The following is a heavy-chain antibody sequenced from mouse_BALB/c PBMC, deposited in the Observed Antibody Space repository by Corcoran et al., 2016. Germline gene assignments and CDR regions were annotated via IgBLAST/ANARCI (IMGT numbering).Heavy chain of an antibody. CDR3: ARDGNFGGDAMDY. Sequence: EVQLQQSGPELVKPGASVKMSCKASGYTFTSYVMHWVKQKPGQGLEWIGYINPYNDGTKYNEKFKGKATLTSDKSSSTAYMELRSLTSEDSAVYYCARDGNFGGDAMDYWGQGTSVTVSS. V-gene: IGHV1S136*01. J-gene: IGHJ4*01. CDR2: INPYNDGT. D-gene: IGHD2-1*01. CDR1: GYTFTSYV.